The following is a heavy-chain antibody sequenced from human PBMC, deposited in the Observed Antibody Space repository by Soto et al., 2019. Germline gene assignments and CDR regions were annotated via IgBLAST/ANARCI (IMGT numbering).Heavy chain of an antibody. Sequence: GASVKVSFKASGYTFTSYAMHWVRQAPGQRLEWMGWINAGNGNTKYSQKFQGRVTITRDTSASTAYMELSSLRSEDTAVYYCAAILLWFGEPNGYDYWGQGTLVTVSS. CDR1: GYTFTSYA. J-gene: IGHJ4*02. CDR2: INAGNGNT. CDR3: AAILLWFGEPNGYDY. V-gene: IGHV1-3*01. D-gene: IGHD3-10*01.